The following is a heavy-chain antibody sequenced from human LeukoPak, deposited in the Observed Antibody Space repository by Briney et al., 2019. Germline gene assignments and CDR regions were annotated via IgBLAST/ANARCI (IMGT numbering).Heavy chain of an antibody. CDR3: ARGSGGSCYDY. Sequence: SETLSLTCIVSGGSISSYYWSWIRQPPGKGLEWIGYIYYSGSTNYNPSLKSRVTISVDTSKNQFSLKLSSVTAADTAVYYCARGSGGSCYDYWGQGTLVTVSS. CDR1: GGSISSYY. J-gene: IGHJ4*02. D-gene: IGHD2-15*01. V-gene: IGHV4-59*01. CDR2: IYYSGST.